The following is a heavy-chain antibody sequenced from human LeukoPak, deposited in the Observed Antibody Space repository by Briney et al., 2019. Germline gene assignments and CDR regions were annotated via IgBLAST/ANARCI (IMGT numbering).Heavy chain of an antibody. CDR1: GFTLSRFW. Sequence: GGSLRLSCAASGFTLSRFWMTWVRQAPGRGLEWVANIKEDGSEKNYVDSVKGRFTISRDNAKNSLYLQMNSLRAEDTAVYYCARDLSVGGGQGTLVTVSS. J-gene: IGHJ4*02. CDR3: ARDLSVG. CDR2: IKEDGSEK. V-gene: IGHV3-7*01. D-gene: IGHD2/OR15-2a*01.